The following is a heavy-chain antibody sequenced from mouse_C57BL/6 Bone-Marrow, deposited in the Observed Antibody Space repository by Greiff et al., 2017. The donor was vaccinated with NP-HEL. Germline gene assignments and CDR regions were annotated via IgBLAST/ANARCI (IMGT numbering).Heavy chain of an antibody. J-gene: IGHJ3*01. CDR3: AKRDDQAWFAY. V-gene: IGHV2-9*01. D-gene: IGHD2-12*01. Sequence: VKVEESGPGLVAPSQCLSITCTVSRFSLTSYGVDWVRQPPGKGLEWLGVIWGGGSTNYNSALMSRLSISKDNSKSQVFLKMNSLQTDDTAMYYCAKRDDQAWFAYWGQGTLVTVSA. CDR2: IWGGGST. CDR1: RFSLTSYG.